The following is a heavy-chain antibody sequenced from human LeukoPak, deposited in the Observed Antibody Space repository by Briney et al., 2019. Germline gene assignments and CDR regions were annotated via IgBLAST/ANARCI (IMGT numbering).Heavy chain of an antibody. J-gene: IGHJ4*02. Sequence: PSETLSLTCTVSGGSISSYCWSWNRQPAGKGLEWIERIYTSGSTNSKPSLECRVTISVETSNNQLSLKLSSVTAAGTAVYSCARVVAGRCDYWGQGTLGTVSS. D-gene: IGHD6-19*01. CDR2: IYTSGST. V-gene: IGHV4-4*07. CDR1: GGSISSYC. CDR3: ARVVAGRCDY.